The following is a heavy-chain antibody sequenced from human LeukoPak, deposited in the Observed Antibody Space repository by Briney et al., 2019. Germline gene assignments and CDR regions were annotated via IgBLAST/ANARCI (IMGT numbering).Heavy chain of an antibody. Sequence: GGSLRLSCAASGFTFSSYAMSWVRQAPGKGLEWVSAISGSGGSTYYADSVKGRFTISRDNSKNTLYLQMNSLRAEDTAVHYCVARRGVVRGVQALFDYWGQGTLVTVSS. J-gene: IGHJ4*02. D-gene: IGHD3-10*01. V-gene: IGHV3-23*01. CDR2: ISGSGGST. CDR3: VARRGVVRGVQALFDY. CDR1: GFTFSSYA.